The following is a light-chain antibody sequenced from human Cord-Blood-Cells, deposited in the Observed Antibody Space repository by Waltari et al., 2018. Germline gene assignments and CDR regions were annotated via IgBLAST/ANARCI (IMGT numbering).Light chain of an antibody. Sequence: EIVMTQSPATLSVSPGEGATLACRARQTVSGNVAWYKQKPGQAPRLLIYGASTRATGIPARFSGSGSGTEFTLTISSLQSEDVAVDYCQQYNNWPPLTFGGGTKVEIK. CDR3: QQYNNWPPLT. CDR2: GAS. CDR1: QTVSGN. J-gene: IGKJ4*01. V-gene: IGKV3-15*01.